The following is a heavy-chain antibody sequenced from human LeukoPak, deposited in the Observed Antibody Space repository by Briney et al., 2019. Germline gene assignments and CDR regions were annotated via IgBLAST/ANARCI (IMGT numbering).Heavy chain of an antibody. CDR1: GFTVSSNY. Sequence: GGSLRLSCAASGFTVSSNYMTWVRQAPGKGLDWVSAISGSGGSTYYADSVKGRFPISRDNYKNTLYLQMSSLRAEDTAVYYCAKEPDYYDTYWGQGTLVTVSS. V-gene: IGHV3-23*01. D-gene: IGHD3-22*01. CDR3: AKEPDYYDTY. CDR2: ISGSGGST. J-gene: IGHJ4*02.